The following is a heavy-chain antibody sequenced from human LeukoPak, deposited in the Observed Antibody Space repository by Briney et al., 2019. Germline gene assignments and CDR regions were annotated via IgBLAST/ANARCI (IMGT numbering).Heavy chain of an antibody. CDR1: GFTVNSNY. CDR3: ARGQYSGSCFDN. J-gene: IGHJ4*02. V-gene: IGHV3-66*01. D-gene: IGHD1-26*01. Sequence: PGGSLRLSCAASGFTVNSNYMSWVRQAPGKGLEWVSVVYSGDRTYYADSVKGRFTISRDDSTNTLYLLMNSLRAEDTAVYYCARGQYSGSCFDNWGQGSLVTVSS. CDR2: VYSGDRT.